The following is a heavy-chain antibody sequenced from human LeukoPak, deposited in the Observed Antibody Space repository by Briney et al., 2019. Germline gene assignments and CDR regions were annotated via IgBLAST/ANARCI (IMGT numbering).Heavy chain of an antibody. D-gene: IGHD3-3*01. Sequence: GGSLRLSCAASGFTFSSYSMNWVRQAPGKGLEWVSYISSGSSSIYYADSVEGRFTISRDNAKNSLYLQMNSLRDEDTAGYYCARLANFWSGANDYWGQGTLVTVSS. V-gene: IGHV3-48*02. CDR2: ISSGSSSI. J-gene: IGHJ4*02. CDR3: ARLANFWSGANDY. CDR1: GFTFSSYS.